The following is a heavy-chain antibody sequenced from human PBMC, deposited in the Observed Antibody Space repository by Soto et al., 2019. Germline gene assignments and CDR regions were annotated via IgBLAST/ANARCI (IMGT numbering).Heavy chain of an antibody. V-gene: IGHV3-30-3*01. D-gene: IGHD6-19*01. CDR1: GFTFSSYA. Sequence: PGGSLRLSCAASGFTFSSYAMHWVRQAPGKGLEWVAVISYDGSNKYYADSVKGRFTISRDNSKNTLYLQMNSLRAEDTAVYYCARDHNGRGLAVAGPEGWFDPWGQGTLVTVSS. J-gene: IGHJ5*02. CDR3: ARDHNGRGLAVAGPEGWFDP. CDR2: ISYDGSNK.